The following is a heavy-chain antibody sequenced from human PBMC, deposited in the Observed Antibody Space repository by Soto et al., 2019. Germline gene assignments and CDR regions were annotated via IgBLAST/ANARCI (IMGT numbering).Heavy chain of an antibody. J-gene: IGHJ5*02. CDR1: GGAVNSGTYY. V-gene: IGHV4-61*03. Sequence: SETLSLTCTVSGGAVNSGTYYWSWIRQPPGRGLGWIGYIYYSGSTNYNPSLKSRVTISLDTSKNHFSLKLSSVTAAHTAVYYCARHQAELVAPGWFEPWGQGTLVTVST. CDR3: ARHQAELVAPGWFEP. CDR2: IYYSGST. D-gene: IGHD1-7*01.